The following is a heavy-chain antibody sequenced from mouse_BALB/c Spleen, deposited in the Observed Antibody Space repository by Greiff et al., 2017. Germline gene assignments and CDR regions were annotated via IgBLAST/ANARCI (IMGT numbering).Heavy chain of an antibody. V-gene: IGHV5-6-5*01. D-gene: IGHD1-2*01. CDR2: ISSGGST. J-gene: IGHJ4*01. CDR1: GFTFSSYA. Sequence: EVQLVESGGGLVKPGGSLKLSCAASGFTFSSYAMSWVRQTPEKRLEWVASISSGGSTYYPDSVKGRFTISRDNARNILYLQMSSLRSEDTAMYYCARGDGLYAMDYWGQGTSVTVSS. CDR3: ARGDGLYAMDY.